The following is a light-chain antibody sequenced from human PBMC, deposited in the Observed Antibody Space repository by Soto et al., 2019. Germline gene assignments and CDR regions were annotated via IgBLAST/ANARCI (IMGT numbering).Light chain of an antibody. Sequence: QSALTQPPSASGSPGQSVTISCTGTSRDVGGYDWVSWYQHHPGKVPRLMIYEVSNRPSGVSNRFSGSKSGNTASLTISGLQAEDEADYYCSSYTSINTLVFGIGTKLTVL. J-gene: IGLJ1*01. CDR2: EVS. CDR1: SRDVGGYDW. CDR3: SSYTSINTLV. V-gene: IGLV2-14*01.